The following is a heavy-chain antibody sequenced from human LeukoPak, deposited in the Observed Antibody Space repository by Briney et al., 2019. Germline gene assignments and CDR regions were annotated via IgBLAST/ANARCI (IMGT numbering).Heavy chain of an antibody. V-gene: IGHV3-23*01. Sequence: GGSLRLSCAASGFTFSSYAMSWVRQAPGKGLEWVSAISGSGGSTYYADSVKGRFTISRDNSKNTLYLQMNSLRAEDTAVYYCAKVGGYDFWSGYFNWFDPWGQGTLVTVSS. CDR1: GFTFSSYA. D-gene: IGHD3-3*01. CDR2: ISGSGGST. J-gene: IGHJ5*02. CDR3: AKVGGYDFWSGYFNWFDP.